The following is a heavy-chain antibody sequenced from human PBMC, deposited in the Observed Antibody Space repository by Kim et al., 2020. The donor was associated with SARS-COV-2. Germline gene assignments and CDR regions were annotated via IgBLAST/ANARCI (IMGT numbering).Heavy chain of an antibody. J-gene: IGHJ5*02. D-gene: IGHD3-10*02. Sequence: GESLKISCEGSGSSFSAAWIAWVRQVPGKGLEWMGMIYPDDSDTRYSPSFEGQVTISADKSLRTAYLQWMSLKPSDTAIYYCAYGAWSGNALFDPWGQGTLVTVSS. V-gene: IGHV5-51*01. CDR3: AYGAWSGNALFDP. CDR2: IYPDDSDT. CDR1: GSSFSAAW.